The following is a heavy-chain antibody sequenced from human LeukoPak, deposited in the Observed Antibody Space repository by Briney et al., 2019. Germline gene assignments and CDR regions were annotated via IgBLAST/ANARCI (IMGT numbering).Heavy chain of an antibody. CDR2: INHNGNVN. D-gene: IGHD2-15*01. CDR1: GFTFSSYS. V-gene: IGHV3-7*03. Sequence: GGSLRLSCAASGFTFSSYSMNWVRQAPGKGLEWVASINHNGNVNYYVDSVKGRFTISRDNAKNSLYLQMSNLRAEDTAVYFCARGGGSDVWGQGATVTVSS. CDR3: ARGGGSDV. J-gene: IGHJ6*02.